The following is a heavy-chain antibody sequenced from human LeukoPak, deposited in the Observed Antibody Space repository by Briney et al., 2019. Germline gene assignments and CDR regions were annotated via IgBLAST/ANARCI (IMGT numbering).Heavy chain of an antibody. V-gene: IGHV4-59*01. D-gene: IGHD2-2*01. CDR3: ARGGCSSTSCATDWFDP. Sequence: PSETLSLTCTVAGGSISSYYWSWLRQPPGKGLEWVGYPYYSGSTNYNPSLKRRVTISVDTSKNQFSLKLSSVTAADTAVYYCARGGCSSTSCATDWFDPWGQGTLVTVSS. J-gene: IGHJ5*02. CDR2: PYYSGST. CDR1: GGSISSYY.